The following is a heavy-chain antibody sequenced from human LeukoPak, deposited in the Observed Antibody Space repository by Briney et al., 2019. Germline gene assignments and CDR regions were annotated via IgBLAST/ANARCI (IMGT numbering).Heavy chain of an antibody. D-gene: IGHD3-9*01. CDR3: ARTRFWSPTTGFDP. CDR2: IYHSGST. CDR1: GGSISSGGYY. J-gene: IGHJ5*02. V-gene: IGHV4-30-2*02. Sequence: PSETLSLTCTVSGGSISSGGYYWSWIRQPPGKGLGWIGYIYHSGSTYYNPSLKSRVTISVDRSKNQFSLKLSSVTAADTAVYYCARTRFWSPTTGFDPWGQGTLVTVSS.